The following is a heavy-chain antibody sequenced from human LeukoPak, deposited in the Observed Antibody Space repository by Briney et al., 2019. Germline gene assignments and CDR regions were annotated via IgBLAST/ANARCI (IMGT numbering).Heavy chain of an antibody. CDR2: IYHSGNT. V-gene: IGHV4-38-2*01. CDR1: GYSISSGYY. J-gene: IGHJ4*02. Sequence: SETLSLTCAVSGYSISSGYYWGYIRQSPGKGLEWIGSIYHSGNTYYNPSLKSRVTISVDTSKNQFSLKLSSVTAADTAVYYCARNRIAVAGRGPYFDYWGQETLVTVSS. D-gene: IGHD6-19*01. CDR3: ARNRIAVAGRGPYFDY.